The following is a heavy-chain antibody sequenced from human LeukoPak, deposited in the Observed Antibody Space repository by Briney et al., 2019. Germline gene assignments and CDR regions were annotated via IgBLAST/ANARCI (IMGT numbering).Heavy chain of an antibody. CDR2: IYSDGST. V-gene: IGHV3-66*02. Sequence: GGSLRLSCAASGFTVSSHYMTWVRQAPGKGLEWVSVIYSDGSTYNADSVKGRFTISRDNSKNTLYLQMNSPRAEDTAVYYCARLPIYWGQGTLVTVS. J-gene: IGHJ4*02. CDR3: ARLPIY. CDR1: GFTVSSHY.